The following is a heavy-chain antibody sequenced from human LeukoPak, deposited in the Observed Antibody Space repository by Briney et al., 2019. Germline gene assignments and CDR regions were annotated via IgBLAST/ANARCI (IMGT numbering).Heavy chain of an antibody. Sequence: GGSLRLSCAASGFTLSSYVMHWVRQAPGKGLEWVAVTSYDGSNKYYADSVKGRFTISRDNSKNTLYLEMNSLRAEDTAVYYCAREKSGYYFDYWGQGIQATVSS. CDR3: AREKSGYYFDY. D-gene: IGHD3-10*01. J-gene: IGHJ4*02. CDR2: TSYDGSNK. V-gene: IGHV3-30-3*01. CDR1: GFTLSSYV.